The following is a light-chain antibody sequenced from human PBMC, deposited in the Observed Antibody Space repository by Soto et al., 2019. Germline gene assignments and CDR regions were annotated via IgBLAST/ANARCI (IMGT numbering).Light chain of an antibody. V-gene: IGKV1-9*01. Sequence: DVQLTQTPSFLSTSVGDIVTITCRASQGIGSYLAWYQQKPGKAPKFLIYMASTLESGVPSRFSGSGSGTEFTLTISSLEPDDFATYYCQQYNVYWSFGQGTKVDI. CDR1: QGIGSY. CDR2: MAS. CDR3: QQYNVYWS. J-gene: IGKJ1*01.